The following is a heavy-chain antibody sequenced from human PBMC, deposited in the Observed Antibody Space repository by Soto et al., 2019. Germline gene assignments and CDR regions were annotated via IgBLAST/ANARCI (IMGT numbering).Heavy chain of an antibody. V-gene: IGHV1-8*01. CDR2: MNPNSGNT. CDR3: ARGPPIIEGPRFDP. J-gene: IGHJ5*02. Sequence: QVQLVQSGAEVKKPGASVKVSCKASGYTFTSYDINWVRQATGQGLEWMGWMNPNSGNTGYAQKFQGRVTMTRNTAITTAYMELSSVRSEETAVYYWARGPPIIEGPRFDPWGQGTLVTVSS. CDR1: GYTFTSYD. D-gene: IGHD1-26*01.